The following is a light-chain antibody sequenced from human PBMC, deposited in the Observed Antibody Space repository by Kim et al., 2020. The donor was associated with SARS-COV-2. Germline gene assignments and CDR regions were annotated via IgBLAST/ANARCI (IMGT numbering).Light chain of an antibody. J-gene: IGLJ2*01. Sequence: SLSPGQTASIACSGDKLGDKYACWYQQKPGQSPVLGIYQDSKRPSGIPERFSGSNSGNTATLTISGTQAMDEADYYCQAWDSSRVVFGGGTQLTVL. V-gene: IGLV3-1*01. CDR2: QDS. CDR3: QAWDSSRVV. CDR1: KLGDKY.